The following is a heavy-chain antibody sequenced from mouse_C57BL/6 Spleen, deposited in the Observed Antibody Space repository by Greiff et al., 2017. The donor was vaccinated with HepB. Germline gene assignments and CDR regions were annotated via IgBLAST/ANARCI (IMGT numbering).Heavy chain of an antibody. CDR1: GYTFTDYY. V-gene: IGHV1-19*01. D-gene: IGHD2-2*01. Sequence: EVQLQQSGPVLVKPGASVKMSCKASGYTFTDYYMNWVKQSHGKSLEWIGVINPYNGGTSYNRKFKGKATLTVDKSSSTAYMELNSLTSEDSAVYYCARGRSTMVTTWFAYWGQGTLVTVSA. CDR3: ARGRSTMVTTWFAY. CDR2: INPYNGGT. J-gene: IGHJ3*01.